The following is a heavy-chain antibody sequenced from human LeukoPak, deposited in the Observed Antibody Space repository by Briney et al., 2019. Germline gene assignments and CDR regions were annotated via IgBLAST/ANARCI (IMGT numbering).Heavy chain of an antibody. CDR3: ARRSVAGSLDY. J-gene: IGHJ4*02. D-gene: IGHD6-19*01. V-gene: IGHV3-7*01. CDR1: GFTFSSYT. Sequence: PGGSLRLSCAASGFTFSSYTMNWVRQAPGKGLEWVANTKEDGGEKYYVDSVKGRFTISRDNAENSLYLQMNSLRAEDTAVYYCARRSVAGSLDYWGQGTLVTVSS. CDR2: TKEDGGEK.